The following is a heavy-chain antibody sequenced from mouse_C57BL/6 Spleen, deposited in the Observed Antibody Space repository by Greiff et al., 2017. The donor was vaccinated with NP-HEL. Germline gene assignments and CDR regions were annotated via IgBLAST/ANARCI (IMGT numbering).Heavy chain of an antibody. CDR3: ARYMRTAQATYAMDY. CDR1: GFTFTDYY. V-gene: IGHV7-3*01. D-gene: IGHD3-2*02. J-gene: IGHJ4*01. CDR2: IRNKANGYTT. Sequence: EVHLVESGGGLVQPGGSLSLSCAASGFTFTDYYMSWVRQPPGKALEWLGFIRNKANGYTTEYSASVKGRFTISRDNSQSILYLQMNALRAEDSATYYCARYMRTAQATYAMDYWGQGTSVTVSS.